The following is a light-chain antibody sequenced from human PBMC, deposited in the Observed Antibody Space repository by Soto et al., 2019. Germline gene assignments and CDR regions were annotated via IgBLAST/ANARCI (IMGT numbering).Light chain of an antibody. V-gene: IGKV3-20*01. Sequence: EVVLTQSPGTLSLTRGERATLSCRASQSVSSSYLAWYQQKPGQAPRLLIYGASSRATGIPDRFSGSGSGTDFTLTISRLEPEDFAVYYCQQQRTFGQGTKVDI. CDR1: QSVSSSY. CDR3: QQQRT. J-gene: IGKJ1*01. CDR2: GAS.